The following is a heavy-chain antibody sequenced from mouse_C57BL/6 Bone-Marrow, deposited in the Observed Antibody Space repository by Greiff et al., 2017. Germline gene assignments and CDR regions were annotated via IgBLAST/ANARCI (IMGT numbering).Heavy chain of an antibody. CDR3: ARSRSFYYDYDPFDY. Sequence: VQGVESGAELARPGASVKLSCKASGYTFTSYGISWVKQSTGQGLEWIGEIYPRSGNTYYNEKFKGKATLTADKSSSTAYMELRSLTSEDSAVYFCARSRSFYYDYDPFDYWGQGTTLTVSS. V-gene: IGHV1-81*01. CDR2: IYPRSGNT. CDR1: GYTFTSYG. J-gene: IGHJ2*01. D-gene: IGHD2-4*01.